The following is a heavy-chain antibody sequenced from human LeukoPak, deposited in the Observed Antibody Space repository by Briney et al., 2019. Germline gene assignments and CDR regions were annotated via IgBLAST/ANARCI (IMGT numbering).Heavy chain of an antibody. CDR2: INQDGGEK. V-gene: IGHV3-7*01. Sequence: PGGSLRLSCAASGFPFSSHWLSWFGQSPGKGLEWVAHINQDGGEKYYVDSVKGRFTISRDNARNSQYLQMNSLRAEDTAVYYCASGGGWVFNNWGQGTLVTVSS. J-gene: IGHJ4*02. CDR3: ASGGGWVFNN. CDR1: GFPFSSHW. D-gene: IGHD6-19*01.